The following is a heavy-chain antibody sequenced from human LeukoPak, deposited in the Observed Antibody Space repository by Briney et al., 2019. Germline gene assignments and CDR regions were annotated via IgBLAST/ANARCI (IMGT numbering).Heavy chain of an antibody. CDR1: GFTFRNSA. CDR2: IGGHVHSK. J-gene: IGHJ4*02. D-gene: IGHD1-20*01. V-gene: IGHV3-23*01. Sequence: GGSLRLSCAASGFTFRNSAMSWVRQAPGTGLEWVSSIGGHVHSKYYADSVIGRFTISRDDSKNTLYLQMNSLRANDTAIYYCANHRTPDRYHWNYFDYWGQGTLVTVSS. CDR3: ANHRTPDRYHWNYFDY.